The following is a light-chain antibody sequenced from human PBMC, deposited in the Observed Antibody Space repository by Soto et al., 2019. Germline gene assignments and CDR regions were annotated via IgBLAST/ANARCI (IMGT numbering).Light chain of an antibody. CDR1: SSDVGSYNL. J-gene: IGLJ3*02. CDR2: EGS. CDR3: CSYAGRSTWV. V-gene: IGLV2-23*01. Sequence: QSALTQPASVSGSPGHSINISCTGTSSDVGSYNLVSGYQQHPGKAPKLMIYEGSKRPSGVSNRFSGSKSGNTASLTISGLQAEDEDDYYCCSYAGRSTWVFGGGTKLTVL.